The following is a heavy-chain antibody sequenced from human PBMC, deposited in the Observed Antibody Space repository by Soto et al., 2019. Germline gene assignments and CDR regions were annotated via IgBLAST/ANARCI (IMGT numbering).Heavy chain of an antibody. J-gene: IGHJ4*02. D-gene: IGHD3-9*01. CDR2: IKQDGSEK. Sequence: ASLRISCAASGFALSSYSMNWVRQAPRKGLEWVANIKQDGSEKYYVDSVKGRFTISRDNAKNSLYLQMNSLRAEDTAVYYCARDRRYSDYCGQGTLVTDCS. CDR1: GFALSSYS. CDR3: ARDRRYSDY. V-gene: IGHV3-7*01.